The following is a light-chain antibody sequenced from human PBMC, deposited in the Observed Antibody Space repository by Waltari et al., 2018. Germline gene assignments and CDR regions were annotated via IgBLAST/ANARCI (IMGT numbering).Light chain of an antibody. CDR2: DVT. V-gene: IGLV2-11*01. CDR1: SSDVGGYNY. CDR3: CSYAGSYTFVV. J-gene: IGLJ2*01. Sequence: QSALTQPRSVSGSPGQSVTISCTGPSSDVGGYNYVSWYQHHPGKAPKLMIYDVTKRPSGVPGRCSGSKSGNTASLTISGLQAGDEADYDCCSYAGSYTFVVFGGGTKLTVL.